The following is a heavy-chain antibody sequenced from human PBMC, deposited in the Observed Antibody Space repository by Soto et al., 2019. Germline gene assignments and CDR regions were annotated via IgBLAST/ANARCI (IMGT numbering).Heavy chain of an antibody. J-gene: IGHJ4*02. D-gene: IGHD3-22*01. Sequence: SSVKVSCKASGYTFTSYGISWVRQAPGQGLEWMGWISAYNGNTNYAQKLQGRVTMTTDTSTSTAYMELRSLRSDDTAVYYSARGFGFYYYDSSAFDYWGQGPLVTVSS. CDR2: ISAYNGNT. CDR1: GYTFTSYG. V-gene: IGHV1-18*04. CDR3: ARGFGFYYYDSSAFDY.